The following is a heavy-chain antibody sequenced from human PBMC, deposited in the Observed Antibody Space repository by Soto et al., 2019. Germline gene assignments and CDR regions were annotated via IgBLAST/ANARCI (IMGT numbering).Heavy chain of an antibody. CDR1: GFTFSSYA. CDR3: AKSYDILTGSDNWFDP. Sequence: GSLRLSCAASGFTFSSYAMSWVRQAPGKGLEWVSAISGSGGSTYYADSVKGRFTISRDNSKITLYLQMNSLRAEDTAVYYCAKSYDILTGSDNWFDPWGQGTLVTVSS. CDR2: ISGSGGST. V-gene: IGHV3-23*01. D-gene: IGHD3-9*01. J-gene: IGHJ5*02.